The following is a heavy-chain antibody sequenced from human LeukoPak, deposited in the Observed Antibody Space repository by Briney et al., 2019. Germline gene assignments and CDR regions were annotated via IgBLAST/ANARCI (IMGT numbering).Heavy chain of an antibody. CDR2: IYYSGST. D-gene: IGHD1-26*01. V-gene: IGHV4-59*01. J-gene: IGHJ4*02. Sequence: KPSETLSLTCTVSGGSISSYYWSWIRQPPGKGLEWIGYIYYSGSTNYNPSLKSRVTISVDTSKNQFSLKLSSVTAADTAVYYCARDLNPRSWGSYSAIWGQGTLVTVSS. CDR3: ARDLNPRSWGSYSAI. CDR1: GGSISSYY.